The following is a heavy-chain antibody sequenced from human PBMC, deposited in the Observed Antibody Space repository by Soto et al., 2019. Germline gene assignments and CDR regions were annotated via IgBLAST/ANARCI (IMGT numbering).Heavy chain of an antibody. J-gene: IGHJ6*03. CDR2: IIPILGIA. Sequence: SVKVSCKASGGTFSSYTISWVRQATGQRLEWMGRIIPILGIANYAQKFQGRVTITADKSTSTAYMELSSLRSEDTAVYYCARAESPVWRPSYYYYYMDVWGKGTTVSVSS. CDR1: GGTFSSYT. V-gene: IGHV1-69*02. CDR3: ARAESPVWRPSYYYYYMDV. D-gene: IGHD2-21*01.